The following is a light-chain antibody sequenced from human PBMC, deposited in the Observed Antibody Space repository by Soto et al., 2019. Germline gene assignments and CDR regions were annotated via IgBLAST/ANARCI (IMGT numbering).Light chain of an antibody. Sequence: DVVLTQSPLSLPVALGQPASISCRSSQSLVFSDGNTYLNWFQQRPGQSPRRLIYKVSNRDSGVPDRFSGSGSVTDFTLKISRVEAEDVGVYYCMQGTRWLWTFGQETKVEIK. CDR2: KVS. CDR1: QSLVFSDGNTY. CDR3: MQGTRWLWT. V-gene: IGKV2-30*01. J-gene: IGKJ1*01.